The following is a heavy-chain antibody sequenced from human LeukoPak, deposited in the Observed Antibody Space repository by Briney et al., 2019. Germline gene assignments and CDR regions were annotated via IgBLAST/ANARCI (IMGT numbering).Heavy chain of an antibody. V-gene: IGHV3-66*02. CDR2: IYSGGST. CDR1: GFTVSSNY. D-gene: IGHD3-9*01. Sequence: GGSLRLSCAASGFTVSSNYMSWVRQAPGKGLEWVSVIYSGGSTYYADSVKGRFTISRDNSKNTLYLQMNSLRAEDTAVYYCAMTYYDILTGYCDFDYWGQGTLVTVSS. CDR3: AMTYYDILTGYCDFDY. J-gene: IGHJ4*02.